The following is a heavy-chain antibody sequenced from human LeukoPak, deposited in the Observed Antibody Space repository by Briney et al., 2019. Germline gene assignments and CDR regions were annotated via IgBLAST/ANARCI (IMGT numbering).Heavy chain of an antibody. CDR2: INHSGST. D-gene: IGHD3-22*01. CDR1: GGSFSGYY. J-gene: IGHJ5*02. CDR3: ARGALYYYDSSGYYPMLGA. Sequence: KTSETLSLTCAVYGGSFSGYYWSWIRQPPGKGLEWIGEINHSGSTNYNPSLKCRVTISVDTSKNQFSLKLSSVTAADTAVYYCARGALYYYDSSGYYPMLGAWGQGTLVTVSS. V-gene: IGHV4-34*01.